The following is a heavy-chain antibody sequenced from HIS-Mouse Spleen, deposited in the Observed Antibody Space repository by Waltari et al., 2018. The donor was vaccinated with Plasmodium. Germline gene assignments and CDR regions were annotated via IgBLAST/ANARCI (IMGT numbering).Heavy chain of an antibody. CDR1: GFSLSTSGMC. D-gene: IGHD6-6*01. Sequence: QVTLRESGPALVKPTQTLTLTCTFSGFSLSTSGMCVSWIRQPPGKALEWLARIDWDDDKYYSTPRTTRLTISKDTSKNQVVLTMTNMDPVDTATYYCARHKKRGQLVRGYFDYWGQGTLVTVSS. CDR3: ARHKKRGQLVRGYFDY. V-gene: IGHV2-70*15. J-gene: IGHJ4*02. CDR2: IDWDDDK.